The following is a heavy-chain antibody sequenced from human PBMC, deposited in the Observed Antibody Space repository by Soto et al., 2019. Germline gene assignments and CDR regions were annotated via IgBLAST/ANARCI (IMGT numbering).Heavy chain of an antibody. CDR1: GGSISSYY. D-gene: IGHD5-18*01. CDR2: IYYSGST. CDR3: ARDRREYSYGLFDY. Sequence: SETLSLTCTVSGGSISSYYWSWIRQPPGKGLEWIGYIYYSGSTNYNPSLKSRVTISVDTSKNQFSLKLSSVTAADTAVYYCARDRREYSYGLFDYWGRGTLVTVSS. J-gene: IGHJ4*01. V-gene: IGHV4-59*01.